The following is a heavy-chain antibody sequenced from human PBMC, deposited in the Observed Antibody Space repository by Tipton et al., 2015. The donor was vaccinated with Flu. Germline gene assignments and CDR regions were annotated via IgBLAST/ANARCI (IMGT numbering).Heavy chain of an antibody. CDR3: ARDGWGGTYYQTGSAQFDY. CDR2: AYSRSKWEI. V-gene: IGHV6-1*01. Sequence: GLVKPSQTLSLTCAISGDSVSTFGAAWNWIRQSPSRGLEWLGRAYSRSKWEIDYAVSVRGRLTINVDTSKNQFSLRLTSVTAADTAVYYCARDGWGGTYYQTGSAQFDYWGQGTLVTVSS. CDR1: GDSVSTFGAA. J-gene: IGHJ4*02. D-gene: IGHD2-15*01.